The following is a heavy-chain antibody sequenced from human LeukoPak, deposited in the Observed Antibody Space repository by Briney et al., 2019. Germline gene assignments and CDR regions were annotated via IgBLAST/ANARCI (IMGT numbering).Heavy chain of an antibody. J-gene: IGHJ4*02. V-gene: IGHV5-51*01. CDR2: FYPGDSDT. CDR3: ARLGMARGVITTEAPFDY. D-gene: IGHD3-10*01. Sequence: GESLKISCKGSGYSFTSYWIGWVRQMPGKGLEWLGFFYPGDSDTRYSPSFQGQVTISADKSISTAYLQWSSLKASDTAMYYCARLGMARGVITTEAPFDYWGQGTLVTVSS. CDR1: GYSFTSYW.